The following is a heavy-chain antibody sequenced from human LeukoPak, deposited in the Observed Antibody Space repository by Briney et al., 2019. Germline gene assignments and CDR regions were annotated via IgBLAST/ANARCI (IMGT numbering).Heavy chain of an antibody. V-gene: IGHV3-23*01. J-gene: IGHJ4*02. Sequence: GGSLRLSCAASGFTFSSYAMSWVRQAPGKGMEWVSAISGSGGSTYYADSVKGRFTISRDNSKNALYLQMNSLRAEDTAVYYCAKVPGGVVATDDYWGQGTLVTVSS. CDR2: ISGSGGST. D-gene: IGHD1-26*01. CDR3: AKVPGGVVATDDY. CDR1: GFTFSSYA.